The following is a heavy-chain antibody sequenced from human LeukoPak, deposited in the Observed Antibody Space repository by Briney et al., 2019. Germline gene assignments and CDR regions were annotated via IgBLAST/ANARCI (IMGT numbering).Heavy chain of an antibody. CDR2: ISHSGST. V-gene: IGHV4-38-2*02. CDR3: ASSSCGNGFCYADDH. Sequence: SETLSLTCTVSDYTISSGYNWGWIRQPPGKGLEYIGSISHSGSTSYSSSLKSRVTISVDTSKNQFSLKLTSVTAADTAVYYCASSSCGNGFCYADDHWGQGTLVTVSS. D-gene: IGHD2-8*01. CDR1: DYTISSGYN. J-gene: IGHJ4*02.